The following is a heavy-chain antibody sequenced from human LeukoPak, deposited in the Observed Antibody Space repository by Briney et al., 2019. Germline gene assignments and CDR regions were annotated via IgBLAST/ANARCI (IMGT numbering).Heavy chain of an antibody. Sequence: GGSLRLSCAASGFTLSSYAMSWVRQAPGKGLEWVSAISGSGGSTYYADSVKGRFTISRDNSKNTLYLQMNSLRAEDTAVYYCAKDPLVVPSRYGSGSHFDYWGQGTLVTVSS. D-gene: IGHD3-10*01. CDR2: ISGSGGST. CDR1: GFTLSSYA. J-gene: IGHJ4*02. CDR3: AKDPLVVPSRYGSGSHFDY. V-gene: IGHV3-23*01.